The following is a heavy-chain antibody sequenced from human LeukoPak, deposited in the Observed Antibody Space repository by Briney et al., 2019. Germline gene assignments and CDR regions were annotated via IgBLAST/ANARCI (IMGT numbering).Heavy chain of an antibody. J-gene: IGHJ6*02. V-gene: IGHV3-64*01. D-gene: IGHD3-10*01. CDR2: LSSNGGST. Sequence: PGGSLRLSCAASGFTFSIYAMHWVRQAPGKGLEYVSGLSSNGGSTYYANSVKGRFTISRDNSKNTLYLQMNSLRAEDTAVYYCARETRDRFGGPYYGMDVWGQGPTVTVSS. CDR3: ARETRDRFGGPYYGMDV. CDR1: GFTFSIYA.